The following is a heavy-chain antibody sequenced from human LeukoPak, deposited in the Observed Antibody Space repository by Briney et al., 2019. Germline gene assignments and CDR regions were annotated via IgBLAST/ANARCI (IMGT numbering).Heavy chain of an antibody. J-gene: IGHJ5*02. D-gene: IGHD5-18*01. CDR1: GYTFTVYF. Sequence: AASVKVSCKASGYTFTVYFMHWVRQAPGQGLEWMGWINPNSGGTNYAQKFQGRVTMTRDTSISTACMELSRLRSDDTAVYYCAGGGYSYDSGLNWFDPWAREPWSPSPQ. CDR2: INPNSGGT. CDR3: AGGGYSYDSGLNWFDP. V-gene: IGHV1-2*02.